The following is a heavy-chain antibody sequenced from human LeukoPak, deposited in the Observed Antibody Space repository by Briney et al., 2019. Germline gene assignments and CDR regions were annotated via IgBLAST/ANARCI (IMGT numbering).Heavy chain of an antibody. CDR3: ARHRRDRYCSSTSCSYVDV. J-gene: IGHJ6*02. D-gene: IGHD2-2*01. CDR1: GGFISSYY. Sequence: SETLSLTCTVSGGFISSYYWSWIRQPPGKGLEWIGYIYYSGSTNYNPSLKSRVTISVGTSKNQFSLKLSSVTAADTAVYYCARHRRDRYCSSTSCSYVDVWGQGTTVTVSS. CDR2: IYYSGST. V-gene: IGHV4-59*08.